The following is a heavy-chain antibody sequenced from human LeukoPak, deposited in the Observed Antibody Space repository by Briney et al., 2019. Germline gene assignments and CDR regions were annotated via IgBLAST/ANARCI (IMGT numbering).Heavy chain of an antibody. CDR1: GFSFGGYG. J-gene: IGHJ4*02. CDR2: IWYDASNK. D-gene: IGHD3-9*01. V-gene: IGHV3-33*01. CDR3: TRDILTGYHKYFDY. Sequence: GGSLRLSCAASGFSFGGYGMHWVRQAPGKGLEWVAHIWYDASNKQYADSVKGRFTTSRDNSKNMLYLEMNNLRVEDTAVYYCTRDILTGYHKYFDYWGQGTLVTV.